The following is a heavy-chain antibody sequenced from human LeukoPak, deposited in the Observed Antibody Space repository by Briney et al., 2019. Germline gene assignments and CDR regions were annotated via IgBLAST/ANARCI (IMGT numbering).Heavy chain of an antibody. CDR3: ARTFYGSGSYSPPLGY. D-gene: IGHD3-10*01. J-gene: IGHJ4*02. Sequence: LGESLQISCQGSGYSFTSYWIGWVRQLPGKGLEWMGIIYPGDSDTRYSPSFQGQVTISADKSISTPYLQWSSLKASDTAMYYCARTFYGSGSYSPPLGYWGQGTLVTVSS. CDR2: IYPGDSDT. CDR1: GYSFTSYW. V-gene: IGHV5-51*01.